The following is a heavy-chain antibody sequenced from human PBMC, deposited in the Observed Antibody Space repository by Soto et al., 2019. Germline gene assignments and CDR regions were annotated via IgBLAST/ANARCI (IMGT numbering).Heavy chain of an antibody. CDR1: GFTFSNYA. V-gene: IGHV3-23*01. CDR2: ISTSGGST. CDR3: ARDGLGAYTYGSYYFDS. J-gene: IGHJ4*02. Sequence: EVQLLESGGGLVQPGGSLRLSRAASGFTFSNYAMSWVRQAPGTGLEWVSTISTSGGSTYSADSVKGRFTISRDNSKNTLYLQMNSLRAEDTAVYYCARDGLGAYTYGSYYFDSWGQGTLVTVSS. D-gene: IGHD5-18*01.